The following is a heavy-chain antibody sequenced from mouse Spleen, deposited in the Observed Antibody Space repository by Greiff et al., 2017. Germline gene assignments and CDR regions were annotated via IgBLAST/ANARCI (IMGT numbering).Heavy chain of an antibody. J-gene: IGHJ3*01. CDR1: GYTFTSYW. Sequence: QVQLQQPGAELVMPGASVKLSCKASGYTFTSYWMHWVKQRPGQGLEWIGEIDPSDSYTNYNQKFKDKATLTADKSSSTAYMQLSSLTYEDSAVYYCARGDGKGTAWFAYWGQGTLVTVSA. D-gene: IGHD2-1*01. V-gene: IGHV1-69*01. CDR2: IDPSDSYT. CDR3: ARGDGKGTAWFAY.